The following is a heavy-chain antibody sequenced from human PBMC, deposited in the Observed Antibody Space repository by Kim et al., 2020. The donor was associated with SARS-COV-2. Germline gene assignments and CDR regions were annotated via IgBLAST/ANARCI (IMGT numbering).Heavy chain of an antibody. CDR1: GGSISSSSYY. J-gene: IGHJ4*01. D-gene: IGHD2-15*01. CDR2: IYYSGST. Sequence: SETLSLTCTVSGGSISSSSYYWGWIRQPPGKGLEWIGSIYYSGSTYYNPSLKSRVTISVDTSKNQFSLKLSSVTAADTTVYYCARQGYCSGGSCYQHID. CDR3: ARQGYCSGGSCYQHID. V-gene: IGHV4-39*01.